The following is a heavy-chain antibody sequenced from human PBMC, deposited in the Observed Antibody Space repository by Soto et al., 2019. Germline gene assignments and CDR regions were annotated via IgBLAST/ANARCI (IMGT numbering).Heavy chain of an antibody. CDR1: GFTLSSYA. Sequence: GGSLRLSCAAPGFTLSSYAMSWVRQAPGKGLEWLSAISGSAGSTYYADSVKGRFTISRDNSKNTLYLQMNSLRVEDTAVYYCAKGASGSSSLYYYYGMDVWGQGTTVTVSS. J-gene: IGHJ6*02. V-gene: IGHV3-23*01. CDR3: AKGASGSSSLYYYYGMDV. CDR2: ISGSAGST. D-gene: IGHD3-10*01.